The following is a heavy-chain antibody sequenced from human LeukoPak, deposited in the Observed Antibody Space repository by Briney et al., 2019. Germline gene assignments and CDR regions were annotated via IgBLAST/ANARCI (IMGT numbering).Heavy chain of an antibody. J-gene: IGHJ6*02. D-gene: IGHD2-2*02. CDR2: IWYDGSNK. CDR3: ARDGPIVVVPAAIRPIDQRYKEQYYYGMDV. V-gene: IGHV3-33*01. Sequence: PGRSLRLSCAASGFTFSSYGMHWVRQAPGKGLEWVAVIWYDGSNKYYADSVKGRLTISRDNSKNTLYLQMNSLRAEDTAVYYCARDGPIVVVPAAIRPIDQRYKEQYYYGMDVWGQGTTVTVSS. CDR1: GFTFSSYG.